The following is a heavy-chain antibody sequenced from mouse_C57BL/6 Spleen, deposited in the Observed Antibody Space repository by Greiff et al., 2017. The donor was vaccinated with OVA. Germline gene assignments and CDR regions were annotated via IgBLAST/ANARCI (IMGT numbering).Heavy chain of an antibody. CDR2: IDPENGDT. J-gene: IGHJ3*01. CDR3: TRLAWFAY. Sequence: EVQLKESGAELVRPGASVKLSCTASGFNIKDDYMHWVKQRPEQGLEWIGWIDPENGDTEYASKFQGKATITADTSSNTAYLQLSSLTSEDTAVYYCTRLAWFAYWGQGTLVTVSA. CDR1: GFNIKDDY. V-gene: IGHV14-4*01.